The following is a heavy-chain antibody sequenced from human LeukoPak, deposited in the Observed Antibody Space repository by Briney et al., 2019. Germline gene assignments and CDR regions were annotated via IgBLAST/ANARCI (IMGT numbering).Heavy chain of an antibody. D-gene: IGHD3-10*01. CDR1: GYTFTGYY. CDR2: INPNSGGT. V-gene: IGHV1-2*02. J-gene: IGHJ4*02. CDR3: ARDLRPLITMVRGAPTY. Sequence: GASVKVSCKASGYTFTGYYMHWVRRAPGQGPEWMGWINPNSGGTNYAQKFQGRVTMTRDTSISTAYMELSRLRSDDTAVYYCARDLRPLITMVRGAPTYWGQGTLVTVSS.